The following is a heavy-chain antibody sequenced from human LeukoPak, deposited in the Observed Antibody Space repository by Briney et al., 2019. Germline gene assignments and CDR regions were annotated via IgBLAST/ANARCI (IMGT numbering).Heavy chain of an antibody. J-gene: IGHJ4*02. V-gene: IGHV3-23*01. CDR2: ISGSGGST. CDR3: AKDKGIAVAGGVWGFDY. D-gene: IGHD6-19*01. CDR1: GFTFSSYA. Sequence: PGGSLRLSCAASGFTFSSYAMSWDRQAPGKGLEWVSAISGSGGSTYYADSVKGRFTISRDNSKNTLYLQMNSLRAEDTAVYYCAKDKGIAVAGGVWGFDYWGQGTLVTVSS.